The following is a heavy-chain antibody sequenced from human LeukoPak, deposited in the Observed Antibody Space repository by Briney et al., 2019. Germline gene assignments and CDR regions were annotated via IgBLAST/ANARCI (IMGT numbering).Heavy chain of an antibody. CDR1: GFTFSSYA. Sequence: GGSLRLSCAASGFTFSSYAMHWVRQAPGKGLEWVAVISYDGSNKYYADSVKGRFTISRDNSKNTLYLQMNSLRAEDTAVYYCARGWDIVVVPAARSTPKCFDYWGQGTLVTVSS. CDR3: ARGWDIVVVPAARSTPKCFDY. V-gene: IGHV3-30*04. CDR2: ISYDGSNK. D-gene: IGHD2-2*01. J-gene: IGHJ4*02.